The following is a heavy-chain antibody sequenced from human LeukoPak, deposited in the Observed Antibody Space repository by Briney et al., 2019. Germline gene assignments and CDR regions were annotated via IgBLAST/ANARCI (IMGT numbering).Heavy chain of an antibody. CDR2: INPSGDST. V-gene: IGHV1-46*01. J-gene: IGHJ4*02. CDR3: ARDLEIAAAGLSSDY. D-gene: IGHD6-13*01. CDR1: GYTFTSYY. Sequence: EASVKVSCTASGYTFTSYYMHWVRQAPGQGPEWMGIINPSGDSTSYAQKFQGRVTMTRDTSTSTVYMELSRLRSDDTAVYYCARDLEIAAAGLSSDYWGQGTLVTVSS.